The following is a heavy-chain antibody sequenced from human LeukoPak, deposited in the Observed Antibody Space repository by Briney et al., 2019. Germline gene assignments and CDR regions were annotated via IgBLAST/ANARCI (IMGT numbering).Heavy chain of an antibody. CDR2: VSFDGTNK. V-gene: IGHV3-30*18. CDR1: GFIFSSYG. J-gene: IGHJ3*02. Sequence: PGGSLRLSCAASGFIFSSYGMHWVRQAPGKGLEWVAVVSFDGTNKYYADSLKGRFTISRDNSKNTLYLQMNSLRADDTAVYYCAKDRMITFGGVIASYAFDIWGQGKMVTVSS. CDR3: AKDRMITFGGVIASYAFDI. D-gene: IGHD3-16*02.